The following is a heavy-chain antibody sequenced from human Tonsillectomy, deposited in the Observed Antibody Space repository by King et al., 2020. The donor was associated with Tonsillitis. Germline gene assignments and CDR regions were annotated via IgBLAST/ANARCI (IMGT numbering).Heavy chain of an antibody. Sequence: QLVQSGGGVVQPGGSLRLSCAASGFTFDDYAMHWVRQAPGKGLEWVSVITGDGGTPSYADSVKGRFTISRDKSKNSLYLQMNSLRTEDPALYYCAKGVRINTRYNGRDPWGQGTLVTVSS. CDR3: AKGVRINTRYNGRDP. D-gene: IGHD1-1*01. J-gene: IGHJ5*02. CDR2: ITGDGGTP. CDR1: GFTFDDYA. V-gene: IGHV3-43*02.